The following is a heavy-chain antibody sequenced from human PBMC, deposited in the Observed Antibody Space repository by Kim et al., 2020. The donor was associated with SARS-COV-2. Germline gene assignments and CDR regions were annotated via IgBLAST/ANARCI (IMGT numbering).Heavy chain of an antibody. V-gene: IGHV4-39*01. Sequence: SETLSLTCTVSGGSISSSLFYWGWVRQAPGKGLEWIGSINYSGNTYYNPSLKSRVTISVDTSKNQFSLKLTSVAAADTAVYYCARSPMRVVVITLFAFDIWGQGTLVSVSA. CDR3: ARSPMRVVVITLFAFDI. J-gene: IGHJ3*02. D-gene: IGHD3-22*01. CDR1: GGSISSSLFY. CDR2: INYSGNT.